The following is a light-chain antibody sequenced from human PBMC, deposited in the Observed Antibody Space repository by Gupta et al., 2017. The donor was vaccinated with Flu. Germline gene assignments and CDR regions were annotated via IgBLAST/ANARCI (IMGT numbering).Light chain of an antibody. V-gene: IGKV3-20*01. CDR3: YQKCPTPRA. CDR2: GAS. J-gene: IGKJ1*01. Sequence: EIVLTQSPDTLSLSPGERATLSRRASLSIRRSSLAWYQQKLGQAPRLLIHGASSTAIGIPVRFSGSGSGLXLTLTIXRLEAEASAVYYCYQKCPTPRAFGXGTKVEIK. CDR1: LSIRRSS.